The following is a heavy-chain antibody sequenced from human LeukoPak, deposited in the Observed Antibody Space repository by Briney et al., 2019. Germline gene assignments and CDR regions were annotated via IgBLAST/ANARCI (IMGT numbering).Heavy chain of an antibody. CDR3: AKSREWYQLLYFDC. Sequence: GGSLRLSCAASGFTFSSYSMNWVRQAPGKGLEWVSSISSSSSYTYYADSVKGRFTISRDNSKNTLYLQMNSLRAEDTAVYYCAKSREWYQLLYFDCWGQGTLVTVSS. CDR2: ISSSSSYT. D-gene: IGHD2-2*01. J-gene: IGHJ4*02. V-gene: IGHV3-21*04. CDR1: GFTFSSYS.